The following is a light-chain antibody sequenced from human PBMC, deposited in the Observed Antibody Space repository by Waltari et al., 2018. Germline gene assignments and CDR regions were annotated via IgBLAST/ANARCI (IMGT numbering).Light chain of an antibody. V-gene: IGKV1-5*03. J-gene: IGKJ4*01. CDR1: QSISKC. Sequence: DIRMTQSPSTLSASAGDRVIISCRASQSISKCLAWYQQKPGKAPKLLIYEASTLQSGVPSRFSGTGSGTDFTLTISSLQPDDFATYCQQYYSYSLLTFGGGTKVEIK. CDR2: EAS. CDR3: QQYYSYSLLT.